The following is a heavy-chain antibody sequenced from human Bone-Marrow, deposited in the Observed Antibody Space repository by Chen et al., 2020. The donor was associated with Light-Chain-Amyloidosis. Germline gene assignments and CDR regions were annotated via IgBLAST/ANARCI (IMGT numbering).Heavy chain of an antibody. V-gene: IGHV5-51*01. CDR1: GYTFPNYW. CDR3: ARRRDGYNFDY. D-gene: IGHD5-12*01. Sequence: EVQLEQSGAEVKKPGESLKISCKGSGYTFPNYWIGWVRQMPGKGLEWMGVIYPDDSDARYSPSFEGQVTISADKAITTAYLQWRSRKASDTAMYYCARRRDGYNFDYWGQGTLVTVSS. J-gene: IGHJ4*02. CDR2: IYPDDSDA.